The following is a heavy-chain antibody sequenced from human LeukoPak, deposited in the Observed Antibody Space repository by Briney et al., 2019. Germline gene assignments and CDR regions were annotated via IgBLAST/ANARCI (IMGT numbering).Heavy chain of an antibody. CDR2: ISNGSGNR. J-gene: IGHJ6*03. CDR3: ARAAKWEFYHYYMDV. CDR1: EFTFSSYS. Sequence: GGSLRLSCVAPEFTFSSYSMIWVRQAPGKGLEWISYISNGSGNRYYADSVKGRFTISRDNAKNLLYLQMNNLRADDTAVYYCARAAKWEFYHYYMDVWGKGTTVAVSS. V-gene: IGHV3-48*01. D-gene: IGHD1-26*01.